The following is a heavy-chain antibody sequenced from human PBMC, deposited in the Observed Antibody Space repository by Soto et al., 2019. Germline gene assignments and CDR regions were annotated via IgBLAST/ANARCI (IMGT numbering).Heavy chain of an antibody. V-gene: IGHV3-21*01. J-gene: IGHJ6*03. D-gene: IGHD6-13*01. CDR2: ISSSSSYI. CDR3: ARIAAEYYYYYMDV. CDR1: GFTFSSYS. Sequence: ESGGGLVKPGGSLRLSCAASGFTFSSYSMNWVRQAPGKGLEWVSSISSSSSYIYYADSVKGRFTISRDNAKNSLYLQMNSLRAEDTAVYYCARIAAEYYYYYMDVWGKGTTVTVSS.